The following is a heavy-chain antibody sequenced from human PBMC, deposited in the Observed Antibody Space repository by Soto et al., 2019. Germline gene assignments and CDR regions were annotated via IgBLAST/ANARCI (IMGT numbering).Heavy chain of an antibody. CDR2: IYYSGST. V-gene: IGHV4-31*03. CDR3: ARRDDGYNPRGSWFDP. CDR1: GGSISSGGYY. Sequence: LSLTCTVSGGSISSGGYYWSWIRQHPGKGLEWIGYIYYSGSTYYNPSLKSRVTISVDTSKNQFSLKLSSVTAADTAVYYCARRDDGYNPRGSWFDPWGQGTLVTVSS. D-gene: IGHD5-12*01. J-gene: IGHJ5*02.